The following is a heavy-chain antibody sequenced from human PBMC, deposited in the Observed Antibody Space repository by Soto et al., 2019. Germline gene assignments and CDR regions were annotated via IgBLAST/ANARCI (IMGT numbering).Heavy chain of an antibody. D-gene: IGHD1-26*01. V-gene: IGHV3-15*01. J-gene: IGHJ4*02. Sequence: LRRSCSASGFPFRNVWMSWVRQAPGKGLEWVSRVKSKSDGATTDYAAPVKGRFTVSRDDSQNTLSLQMDSLKIEDTAVYFCTTAAGGMWGADYWGQGTPVTVSS. CDR1: GFPFRNVW. CDR3: TTAAGGMWGADY. CDR2: VKSKSDGATT.